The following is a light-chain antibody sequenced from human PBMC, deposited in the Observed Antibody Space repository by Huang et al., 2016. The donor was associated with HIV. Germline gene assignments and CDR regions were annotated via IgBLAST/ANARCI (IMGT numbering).Light chain of an antibody. CDR1: QRVSNGD. Sequence: ENVLTQSPGTLSLSPGERATLSCRANQRVSNGDLAWYQHKPGQAPRLLIYGASNRATGIPDRFSGDGSGTDFTLTITRVEPEDFAVYYCQQYGSSRTFGQGTKVEIK. J-gene: IGKJ1*01. V-gene: IGKV3-20*01. CDR3: QQYGSSRT. CDR2: GAS.